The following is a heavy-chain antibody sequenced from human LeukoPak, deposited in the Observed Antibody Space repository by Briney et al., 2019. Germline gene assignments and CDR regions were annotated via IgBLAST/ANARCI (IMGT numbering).Heavy chain of an antibody. D-gene: IGHD3-10*01. Sequence: ASVKVSFKGSGFAITNYAITWVRQAPGQGLEWMGWINTYNGNTNYAQNLQGRVTLTTDTSTSTAYMELRSLTSDDTAVYYCARAYYGSGTYLRMDVWGQGTTVTVSS. V-gene: IGHV1-18*01. CDR3: ARAYYGSGTYLRMDV. CDR2: INTYNGNT. CDR1: GFAITNYA. J-gene: IGHJ6*02.